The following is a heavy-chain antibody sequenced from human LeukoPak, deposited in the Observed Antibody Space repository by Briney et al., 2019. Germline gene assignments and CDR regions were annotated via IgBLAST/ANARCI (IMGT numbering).Heavy chain of an antibody. CDR3: AREPIYGLNFDY. CDR2: ISGSGGST. CDR1: GFTFSSYA. D-gene: IGHD1-26*01. Sequence: GGSLRLSCAASGFTFSSYAMSWVRQAPGKGLEWVSAISGSGGSTYYADPVKGRFTISRDNANNSLYLQMNSLRAEDTAVYYCAREPIYGLNFDYWGQGTLVTVSS. V-gene: IGHV3-23*01. J-gene: IGHJ4*02.